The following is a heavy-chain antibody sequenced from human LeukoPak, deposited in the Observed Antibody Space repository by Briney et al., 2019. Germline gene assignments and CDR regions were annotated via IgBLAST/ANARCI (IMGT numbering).Heavy chain of an antibody. D-gene: IGHD3-3*01. CDR2: ISSSTTYI. J-gene: IGHJ4*01. Sequence: GGSLRLSCAASGFTFRSYTMNWVRQAPGKGLEWVSSISSSTTYIYYADSVKGRFTISRYNAKNSLYLQMNSLRAEDTAVYYCAREDYDFWSGYRIKSLAYWGQGTLVTVSS. V-gene: IGHV3-21*01. CDR3: AREDYDFWSGYRIKSLAY. CDR1: GFTFRSYT.